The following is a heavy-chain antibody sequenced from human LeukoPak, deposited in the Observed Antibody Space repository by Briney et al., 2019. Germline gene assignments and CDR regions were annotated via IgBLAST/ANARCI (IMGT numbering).Heavy chain of an antibody. CDR2: INPNSGGT. D-gene: IGHD3-22*01. J-gene: IGHJ4*02. CDR3: ARVDRYYYDSSGHAAANDY. CDR1: GYTFTGYY. Sequence: ASVKVSCKASGYTFTGYYMHWVRQAPGQGLEWMGWINPNSGGTNYAQKFQGRVTMTRDTSTSTAYMELSRLRSDDTAVYYCARVDRYYYDSSGHAAANDYWGQGTLVTVSS. V-gene: IGHV1-2*02.